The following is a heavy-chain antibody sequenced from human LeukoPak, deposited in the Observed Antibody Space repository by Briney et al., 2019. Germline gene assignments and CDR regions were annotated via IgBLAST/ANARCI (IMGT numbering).Heavy chain of an antibody. CDR3: AKGDSSGYD. CDR2: IWYDGSNK. J-gene: IGHJ4*02. CDR1: GFTFSNFG. V-gene: IGHV3-33*06. Sequence: GSLRLSCAASGFTFSNFGMHWVRQAPGKGLEWVAVIWYDGSNKHYADSVKGRFTISRDNSKNTLYLQMNSLRAEDTAVYYCAKGDSSGYDWGQGTLVTVSS. D-gene: IGHD3-22*01.